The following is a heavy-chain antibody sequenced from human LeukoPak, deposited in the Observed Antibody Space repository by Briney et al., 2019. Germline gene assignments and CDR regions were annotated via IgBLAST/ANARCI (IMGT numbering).Heavy chain of an antibody. J-gene: IGHJ4*02. CDR2: VRYSGKT. V-gene: IGHV4-39*01. CDR1: GGSISSSSSY. Sequence: SETLSLTCTVSGGSISSSSSYWGWIRQPPGTGLEWIGSVRYSGKTYYNPSLKSRVTMSLDTSKNQFSLRLTSVTAADTAVYSCARHYYDSSGLAYYFDYWGQGTLVTVSS. CDR3: ARHYYDSSGLAYYFDY. D-gene: IGHD3-22*01.